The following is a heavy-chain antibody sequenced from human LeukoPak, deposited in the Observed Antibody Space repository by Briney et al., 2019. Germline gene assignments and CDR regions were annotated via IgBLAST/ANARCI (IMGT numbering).Heavy chain of an antibody. D-gene: IGHD2-15*01. J-gene: IGHJ4*02. CDR3: ARGPMAISVVAATMGY. CDR1: GYTFTSYY. Sequence: ASVKVSCKASGYTFTSYYMHWVRQAPGQGLAWMGIINPSGGSTSYAQKFQGRVTMTRDMSTSTVYMELSSLRSEDTAVYYCARGPMAISVVAATMGYWGQGTLVTVSS. V-gene: IGHV1-46*01. CDR2: INPSGGST.